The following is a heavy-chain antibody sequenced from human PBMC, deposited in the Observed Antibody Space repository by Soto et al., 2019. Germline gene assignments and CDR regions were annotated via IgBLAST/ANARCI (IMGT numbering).Heavy chain of an antibody. V-gene: IGHV3-23*01. CDR2: ISGSGGST. CDR3: AKGEDNYGFGDDS. CDR1: EFTFSNYA. Sequence: EVQLLESGGGLVQPGGSLRLSCAASEFTFSNYAMSWVRQAPGKGLEWVSTISGSGGSTFYADSVKGRFTISRDNSKNTLSMQMNSLRAEDTAVYYCAKGEDNYGFGDDSWGQGTLVTVSS. J-gene: IGHJ4*02. D-gene: IGHD5-18*01.